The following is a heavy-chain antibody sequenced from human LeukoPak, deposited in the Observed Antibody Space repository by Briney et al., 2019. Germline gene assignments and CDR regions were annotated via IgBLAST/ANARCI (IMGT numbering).Heavy chain of an antibody. CDR2: IYYSGST. CDR1: GGSISSYY. V-gene: IGHV4-59*08. D-gene: IGHD3-10*01. J-gene: IGHJ4*02. CDR3: AGTKSYYYGSGSLYYFDY. Sequence: SETLSLTCTVSGGSISSYYWSWIRQPPGKGLEWIGYIYYSGSTNYNPSLKSRVTISVDTSKNQFSLKLSSVTAADTAVYYCAGTKSYYYGSGSLYYFDYWGQGTLVSVS.